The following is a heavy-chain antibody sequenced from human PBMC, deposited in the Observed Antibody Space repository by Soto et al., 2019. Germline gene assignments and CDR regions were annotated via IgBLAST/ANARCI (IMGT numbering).Heavy chain of an antibody. CDR2: IKPDGSAT. V-gene: IGHV3-7*05. J-gene: IGHJ4*01. Sequence: EVQLVESGGGLVQPGGSLRLSCAASGFTFNTYWMSWVRQAPGKGLEWVANIKPDGSATDYVDSVKGRFTISRDNANNSLFLQTNSLRAEDTAVYYCARNGRWGHGTFVTVSS. D-gene: IGHD2-8*01. CDR3: ARNGR. CDR1: GFTFNTYW.